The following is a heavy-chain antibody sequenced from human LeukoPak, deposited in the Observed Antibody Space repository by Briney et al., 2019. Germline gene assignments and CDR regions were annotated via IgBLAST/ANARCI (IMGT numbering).Heavy chain of an antibody. D-gene: IGHD4/OR15-4a*01. Sequence: GGSLRLSCAASGFTFSDHYMDWVRQAPGKGLEWVGRTRNKANSYTTEYAASVKGRFTISRDDSKNSLYLQMNSLKTEDTAVYYCVHMVNPDVWGKGTTVTVSS. CDR2: TRNKANSYTT. V-gene: IGHV3-72*01. J-gene: IGHJ6*04. CDR3: VHMVNPDV. CDR1: GFTFSDHY.